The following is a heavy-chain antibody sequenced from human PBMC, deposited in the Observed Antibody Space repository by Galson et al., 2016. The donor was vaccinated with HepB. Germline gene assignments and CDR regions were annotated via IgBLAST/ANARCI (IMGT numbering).Heavy chain of an antibody. CDR3: AKRALVAGLNWFDS. V-gene: IGHV3-23*01. CDR2: INGDGSTT. CDR1: GFTFGTYA. J-gene: IGHJ5*01. D-gene: IGHD6-25*01. Sequence: SLRLSCAASGFTFGTYAMTWVRQTPGKGLEWVSSINGDGSTTHYKDSVKGRFTISRDNSQNTLYLWMSSLRAEDSAVYYCAKRALVAGLNWFDSWGQGTLVIVSS.